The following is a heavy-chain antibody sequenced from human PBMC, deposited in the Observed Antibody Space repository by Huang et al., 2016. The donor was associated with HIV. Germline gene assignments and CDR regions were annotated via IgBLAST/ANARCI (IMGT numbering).Heavy chain of an antibody. J-gene: IGHJ5*02. CDR1: GESLGTYY. V-gene: IGHV4-34*01. Sequence: QVQLQQWGAGLLKPSETLALTCAVYGESLGTYYWAWIRRHPGKGLQWVGEVNDGADINYNPSLESRVTISVDTSRNQVSRTLTSMTAADTATYYCARRFRVAATRKWFDPWGQGTLVIVSS. CDR2: VNDGADI. CDR3: ARRFRVAATRKWFDP. D-gene: IGHD3-10*01.